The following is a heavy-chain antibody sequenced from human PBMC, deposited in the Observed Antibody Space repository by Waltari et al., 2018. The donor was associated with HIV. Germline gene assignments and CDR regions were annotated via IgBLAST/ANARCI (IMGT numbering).Heavy chain of an antibody. Sequence: EVQLVESGGGLVQPGGSLRLSCAASGLTVSSNYMSWVRKPPGTGLEWVSVIYSGGSTYYADSGKGRFTISRDNSKNTLYLQMNSLRAEDTAVYYCARAGGTIFGVVIAKNYCYGMDVWGQGTTVTVSS. CDR1: GLTVSSNY. D-gene: IGHD3-3*01. J-gene: IGHJ6*02. V-gene: IGHV3-66*02. CDR3: ARAGGTIFGVVIAKNYCYGMDV. CDR2: IYSGGST.